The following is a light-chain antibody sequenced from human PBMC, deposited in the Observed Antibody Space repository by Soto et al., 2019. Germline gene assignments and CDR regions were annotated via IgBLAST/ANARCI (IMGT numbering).Light chain of an antibody. J-gene: IGLJ1*01. CDR1: SSNIGSTT. V-gene: IGLV1-47*01. CDR3: AAWDDSLSALYV. Sequence: QSALTQPPSASGTPGQRVTIACSGSSSNIGSTTVKWYRQLPGTAPKLLIYRNNQRPSGVPDRFSGSKSGTSASLAISGLRSEDEADYYCAAWDDSLSALYVFGTGTKVTVL. CDR2: RNN.